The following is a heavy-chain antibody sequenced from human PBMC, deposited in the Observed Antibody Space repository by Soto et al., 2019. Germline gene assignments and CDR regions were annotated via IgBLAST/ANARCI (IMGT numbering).Heavy chain of an antibody. CDR1: GFPFNSYS. D-gene: IGHD4-17*01. V-gene: IGHV3-23*01. CDR2: LSGSGGST. CDR3: AKTDGYDYYYMDV. J-gene: IGHJ6*03. Sequence: EVQLLESGGGLVQPGGSLRLSCAASGFPFNSYSMNWVRQAPGKGLEWVSGLSGSGGSTYYADSVKGRFTLSRDNSKNALFLQMNSLRAEDTAIYYCAKTDGYDYYYMDVWGKGTTVTVSS.